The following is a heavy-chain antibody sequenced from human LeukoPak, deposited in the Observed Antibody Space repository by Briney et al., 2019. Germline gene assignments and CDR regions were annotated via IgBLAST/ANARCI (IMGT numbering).Heavy chain of an antibody. CDR1: GFTFSSYW. CDR2: IKQDGSEK. Sequence: GGSLRLSCAASGFTFSSYWMSWVRQAPGKGLEWVANIKQDGSEKYYVDSVKGRFTISRDNAKNSLYLQMNSLRAEDTAVYYCARDHIVVVPAAIQYYYYYGMDVWGQGTTVTVSS. V-gene: IGHV3-7*01. J-gene: IGHJ6*02. D-gene: IGHD2-2*02. CDR3: ARDHIVVVPAAIQYYYYYGMDV.